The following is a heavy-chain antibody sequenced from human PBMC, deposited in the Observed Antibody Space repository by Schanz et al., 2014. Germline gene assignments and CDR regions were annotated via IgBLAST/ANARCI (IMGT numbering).Heavy chain of an antibody. V-gene: IGHV3-48*02. D-gene: IGHD1-26*01. CDR1: GFTFSRNA. CDR3: AKDPSYGSDWVKYLDH. Sequence: EVQLVESGGGLVQPGGSLRLSYAASGFTFSRNAMNWVRQAPGKGLEWVSYISATSAKIDYADSVQGRFTISRDNAKNSLYLQMSSLRDEDTAVYYCAKDPSYGSDWVKYLDHWGQGTLVTVSS. CDR2: ISATSAKI. J-gene: IGHJ4*02.